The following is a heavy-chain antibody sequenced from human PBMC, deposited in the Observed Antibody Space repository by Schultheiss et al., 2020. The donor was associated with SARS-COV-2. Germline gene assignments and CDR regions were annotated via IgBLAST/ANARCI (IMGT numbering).Heavy chain of an antibody. CDR3: ARTIRNSPYVAGTGGFDY. D-gene: IGHD6-19*01. CDR1: GGSFSGYY. J-gene: IGHJ4*02. Sequence: SETLSLTCAVYGGSFSGYYWSWIRQPPGKGLEWIGEINYSGSTNYNPSLKSLVTISVDTSKNQFSLKLSSVTAADTAVYYCARTIRNSPYVAGTGGFDYWGQGTLVTVSS. V-gene: IGHV4-34*01. CDR2: INYSGST.